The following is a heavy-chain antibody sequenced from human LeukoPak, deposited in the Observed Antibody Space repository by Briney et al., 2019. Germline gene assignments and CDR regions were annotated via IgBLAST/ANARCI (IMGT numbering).Heavy chain of an antibody. CDR1: GFTFGDYG. D-gene: IGHD1-26*01. V-gene: IGHV3-49*04. CDR3: TSSVLGS. CDR2: IRSKAYGGTT. Sequence: GGSLRLSCTTSGFTFGDYGLIWVRQAPGKGLEWVGFIRSKAYGGTTEYAASVKGRFTLSRDDSKSIAYLQMNSLKTEDTAVYYCTSSVLGSWGQGTLVTVSS. J-gene: IGHJ4*02.